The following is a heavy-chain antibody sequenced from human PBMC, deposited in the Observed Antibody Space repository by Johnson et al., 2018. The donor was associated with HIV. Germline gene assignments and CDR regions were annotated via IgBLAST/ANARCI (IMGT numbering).Heavy chain of an antibody. D-gene: IGHD1-26*01. Sequence: QVQLVESGGGVVQPGRSLRLSCAASGFTFSSYAMHWVRQAPGKGLEWVAVISYDGSNKYYADSVKGRFTISRDNSKNTLYLQMNSLRAEDTAVYYCARVGIVRDAFDIWGQGTMVTVSS. CDR2: ISYDGSNK. CDR1: GFTFSSYA. J-gene: IGHJ3*02. CDR3: ARVGIVRDAFDI. V-gene: IGHV3-30*14.